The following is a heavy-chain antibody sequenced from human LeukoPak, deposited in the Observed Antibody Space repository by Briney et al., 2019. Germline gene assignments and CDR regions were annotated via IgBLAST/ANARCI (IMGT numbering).Heavy chain of an antibody. J-gene: IGHJ5*02. CDR1: GGSFSGYY. D-gene: IGHD2-2*01. CDR2: INHSGST. CDR3: ARGGYCSSTSCYYNWFDP. V-gene: IGHV4-34*01. Sequence: SETLSLTCAVYGGSFSGYYWSWIRQPPGKGLEWIGEINHSGSTNYNPSLKSRVTISVDTSKNQISLKLSSVTAADTAVYYCARGGYCSSTSCYYNWFDPWGQGTLVTVSS.